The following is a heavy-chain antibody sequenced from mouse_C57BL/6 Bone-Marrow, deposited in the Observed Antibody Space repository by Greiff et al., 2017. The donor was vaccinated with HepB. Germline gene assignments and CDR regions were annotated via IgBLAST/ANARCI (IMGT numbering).Heavy chain of an antibody. CDR1: GFTFSSYG. Sequence: DVMLVESGGDLVKPGGSLKLSCAASGFTFSSYGMSWVRQTPDKRLEWVATISSGGSYTYYPDSVKGRFTISRDNAKNTLYLQMSSLKSEDTAMYYCERRGDTTRYYYDMDYWGQGTSVTVSS. CDR2: ISSGGSYT. D-gene: IGHD2-12*01. V-gene: IGHV5-6*02. J-gene: IGHJ4*01. CDR3: ERRGDTTRYYYDMDY.